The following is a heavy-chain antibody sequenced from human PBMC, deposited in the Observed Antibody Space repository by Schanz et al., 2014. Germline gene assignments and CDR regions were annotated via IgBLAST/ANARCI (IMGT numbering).Heavy chain of an antibody. D-gene: IGHD2-15*01. CDR1: GFTFGSYG. Sequence: QVQLVESGGGLVKPGGSLRLSCAASGFTFGSYGMSWVRQGPGKGLEWVALISNDGSIKYYADSVEGRFTISRDNSENTLYLQMNSLSADDTAVFYCAKGMGYCSGGTCYDYYYYGLDVWGQGTTVTVSS. J-gene: IGHJ6*02. CDR3: AKGMGYCSGGTCYDYYYYGLDV. V-gene: IGHV3-30*18. CDR2: ISNDGSIK.